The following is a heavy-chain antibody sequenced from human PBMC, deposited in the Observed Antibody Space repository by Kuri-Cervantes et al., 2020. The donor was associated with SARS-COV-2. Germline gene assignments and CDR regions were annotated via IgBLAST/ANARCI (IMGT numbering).Heavy chain of an antibody. D-gene: IGHD2-15*01. Sequence: GESLKISCAASGFSFSSYWMHWVRQAPGKGLVWVSRIYTEGSTASYADSVKGRFTISRDNAKNTLFLQVNSLRAEDTAVYYCAKSRGPFHLSRYLSILDPWGQGTLVTVSS. J-gene: IGHJ5*01. CDR2: IYTEGSTA. CDR1: GFSFSSYW. CDR3: AKSRGPFHLSRYLSILDP. V-gene: IGHV3-74*01.